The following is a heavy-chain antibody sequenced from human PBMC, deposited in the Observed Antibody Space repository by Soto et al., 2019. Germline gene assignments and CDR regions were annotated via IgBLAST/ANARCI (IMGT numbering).Heavy chain of an antibody. Sequence: QVQMVQSGAEVKKPWSSVKVSCKAYGDTFSSYAINWERQATGQGLEWMGGILPMYGTANYAQKFQGRVTMTAGDSTSTVYMELSSLRSEDTAVYYCARVGPAHYSVSSGYYSPLDYWGQGTLVTVSS. CDR1: GDTFSSYA. J-gene: IGHJ4*02. D-gene: IGHD3-22*01. V-gene: IGHV1-69*01. CDR2: ILPMYGTA. CDR3: ARVGPAHYSVSSGYYSPLDY.